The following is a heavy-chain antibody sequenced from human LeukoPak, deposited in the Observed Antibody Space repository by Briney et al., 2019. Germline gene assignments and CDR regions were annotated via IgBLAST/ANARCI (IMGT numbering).Heavy chain of an antibody. CDR3: ARGRKIYYDSSGYYRP. Sequence: SETLSLTCAVYGGSFSGYYWSWIRQPPGKGLEWIGEINHSGSTNYNPSPKSRVTISVDTSKNQFSQKLSSVTAADTAVYYCARGRKIYYDSSGYYRPWGQGTLVTVSS. CDR1: GGSFSGYY. J-gene: IGHJ4*02. D-gene: IGHD3-22*01. CDR2: INHSGST. V-gene: IGHV4-34*01.